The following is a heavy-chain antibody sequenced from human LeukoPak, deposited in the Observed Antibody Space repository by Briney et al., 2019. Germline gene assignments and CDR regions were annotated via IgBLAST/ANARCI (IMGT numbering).Heavy chain of an antibody. J-gene: IGHJ5*02. D-gene: IGHD6-19*01. CDR2: INPSGGST. CDR1: GYTFTSYY. Sequence: ASVKVSCKASGYTFTSYYMHWVRQAPGQGLEWMGLINPSGGSTSYAQKFQGRVTMTRDTSTSTVYMELSSLRSEDTAVYYCARDGYSSGWPKHNWFDPWGQGTLVTVSS. CDR3: ARDGYSSGWPKHNWFDP. V-gene: IGHV1-46*01.